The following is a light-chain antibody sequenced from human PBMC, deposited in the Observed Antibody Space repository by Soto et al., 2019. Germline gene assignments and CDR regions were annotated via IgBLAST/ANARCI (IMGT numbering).Light chain of an antibody. CDR2: GNS. Sequence: QPVLTQPPSVSGAPGQRVTISCTGSSSNIGAGYDVHWYQQLPGTAPKLLIYGNSNQPSGVPDRFSGSKSGTSASLAITGLQAEDEADYYCQSYDTSLSAVGFGGGTKLTVL. CDR1: SSNIGAGYD. CDR3: QSYDTSLSAVG. J-gene: IGLJ2*01. V-gene: IGLV1-40*01.